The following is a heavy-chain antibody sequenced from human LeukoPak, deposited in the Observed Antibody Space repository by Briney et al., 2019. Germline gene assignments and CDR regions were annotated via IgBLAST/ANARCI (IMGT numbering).Heavy chain of an antibody. J-gene: IGHJ4*02. CDR1: GFTFYDYA. Sequence: GGSLRLSCAASGFTFYDYAMHWVRQAPGKGLEWVSGISWNSGSIGYADSVKGRFTISRDNGKNSLYLQMTSLRAEDTALYYCAKDRAVRGFTLDYWGQGTLVTVSS. CDR3: AKDRAVRGFTLDY. D-gene: IGHD3-10*01. V-gene: IGHV3-9*01. CDR2: ISWNSGSI.